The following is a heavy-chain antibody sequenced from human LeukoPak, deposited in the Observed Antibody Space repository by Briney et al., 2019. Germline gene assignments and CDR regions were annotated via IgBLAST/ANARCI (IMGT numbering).Heavy chain of an antibody. CDR1: GGSFSGYY. V-gene: IGHV4-34*01. D-gene: IGHD3-3*01. CDR2: INHSGST. Sequence: SETLSLTCAVYGGSFSGYYWSWIRQPPGKGLEWIGEINHSGSTNYNPSLKSRVTISVDTSKNQFSLKLSSVTAADTTVYYCAKVVYGTYDFWSGYPVGYFDYWGQGTLVTVSS. J-gene: IGHJ4*02. CDR3: AKVVYGTYDFWSGYPVGYFDY.